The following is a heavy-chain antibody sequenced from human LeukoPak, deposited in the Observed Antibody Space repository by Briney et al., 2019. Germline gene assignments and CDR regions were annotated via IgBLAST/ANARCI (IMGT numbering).Heavy chain of an antibody. D-gene: IGHD1-26*01. Sequence: LSGGSLRLSCAASGFTFDEYAMHWVRQAPGKGLEWVSGISYSSGSIGYVDSVKGRFTISRDNAKNSLYLQMNSLRVEDTALYYCAKDRGGSSELGDAFDVWGQGTMVRVSS. CDR2: ISYSSGSI. CDR1: GFTFDEYA. CDR3: AKDRGGSSELGDAFDV. J-gene: IGHJ3*01. V-gene: IGHV3-9*01.